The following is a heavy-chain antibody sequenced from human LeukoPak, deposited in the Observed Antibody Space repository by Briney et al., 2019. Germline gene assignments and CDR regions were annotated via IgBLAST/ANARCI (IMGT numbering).Heavy chain of an antibody. J-gene: IGHJ3*02. CDR3: ARELWFGELFSAFDI. V-gene: IGHV3-11*01. Sequence: GGSLRLSCAASGFTFSDYYMSWIRQAPGKGLEWVSYISSSGSTIYYADSVKGRFTISRGNAKNSLYLQMNSLRAEDTAVYYCARELWFGELFSAFDIWGQGTMVTVSS. CDR1: GFTFSDYY. CDR2: ISSSGSTI. D-gene: IGHD3-10*01.